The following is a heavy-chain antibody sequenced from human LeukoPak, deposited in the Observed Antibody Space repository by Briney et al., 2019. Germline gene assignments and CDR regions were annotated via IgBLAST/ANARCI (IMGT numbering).Heavy chain of an antibody. V-gene: IGHV1-69*06. Sequence: SVKVSCKASGGTFSSYAISWVRQAPGQGLEWMGGIIPIFGTANYAQKFQGRVTITADKSTSTAYMELSSLRSEDTAVYYCAREESSESSSWYTGWLDPWGQGTLVTVSS. CDR2: IIPIFGTA. CDR1: GGTFSSYA. CDR3: AREESSESSSWYTGWLDP. J-gene: IGHJ5*02. D-gene: IGHD6-13*01.